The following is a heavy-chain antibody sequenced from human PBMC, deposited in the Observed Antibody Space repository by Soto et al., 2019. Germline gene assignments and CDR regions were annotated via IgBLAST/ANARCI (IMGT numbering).Heavy chain of an antibody. D-gene: IGHD3-3*01. V-gene: IGHV3-23*01. Sequence: EVQLLESGGGLVQPGGSLRLSCAASGFTFSSYAMSWVRQAPGMGLEWVSAISGSGGSTYYADSVKGRFTISRDNSKNTLYLQMNSLRAEDTAVYYCAKGGFWSGYFDYWGQGTLVTVSS. CDR2: ISGSGGST. CDR3: AKGGFWSGYFDY. CDR1: GFTFSSYA. J-gene: IGHJ4*02.